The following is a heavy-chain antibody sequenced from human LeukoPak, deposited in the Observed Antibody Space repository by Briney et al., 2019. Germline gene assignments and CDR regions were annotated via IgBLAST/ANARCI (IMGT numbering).Heavy chain of an antibody. CDR3: AREHDYYDSSGYSYYYYMDV. Sequence: SETLSLTCTVSGGSISTSSYYWGWIRQPPGKGLEWIGSIYYSGSTYYNPSLKSRVTISVDTSKNQFSLKLSSVTAADTAVYYCAREHDYYDSSGYSYYYYMDVWGKGTTVTVSS. J-gene: IGHJ6*03. CDR2: IYYSGST. D-gene: IGHD3-22*01. CDR1: GGSISTSSYY. V-gene: IGHV4-39*07.